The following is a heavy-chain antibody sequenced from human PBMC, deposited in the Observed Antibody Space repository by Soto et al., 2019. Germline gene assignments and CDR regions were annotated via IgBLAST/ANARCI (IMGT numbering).Heavy chain of an antibody. D-gene: IGHD2-21*02. CDR2: ISTYNGNT. J-gene: IGHJ4*02. CDR1: GYTFTSYG. CDR3: SRDPYCGGDCSIDY. Sequence: QVQLVQSGSEVKKPGASAKVSCKASGYTFTSYGISWVRQAPGQGLEWMGWISTYNGNTRYAQKLQGIVTMTTDTSTSTAYMELRSLRSDDTAVYYCSRDPYCGGDCSIDYWGQGTLVTVSS. V-gene: IGHV1-18*01.